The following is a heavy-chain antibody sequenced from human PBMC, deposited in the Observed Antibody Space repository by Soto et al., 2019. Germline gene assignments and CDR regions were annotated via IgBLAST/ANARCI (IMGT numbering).Heavy chain of an antibody. CDR2: ISSSSSTI. Sequence: GGSLRLSCAASGFTFSSYSMNWVRQAPGKGLEWVSYISSSSSTIYYADSVKGRFTISRDNAKNSLYLQMNSLRDEDTAGYYCAQGKSGYDYARRPNREDYWGQGTLVTVSS. J-gene: IGHJ4*02. D-gene: IGHD5-12*01. CDR1: GFTFSSYS. CDR3: AQGKSGYDYARRPNREDY. V-gene: IGHV3-48*02.